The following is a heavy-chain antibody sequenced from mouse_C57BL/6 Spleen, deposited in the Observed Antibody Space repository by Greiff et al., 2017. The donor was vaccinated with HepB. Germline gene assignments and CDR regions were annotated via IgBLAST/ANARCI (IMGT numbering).Heavy chain of an antibody. V-gene: IGHV1-72*01. J-gene: IGHJ2*01. Sequence: QVQLKQPGAELVKPGASVKLSCKASGYTFTSYCMTWVKQRPGRVLEWIGSIDPNSGGTKYNEKFKSKATLTVDKPSSTAYMQLSSLTSEDSAVYYCARWDYGYFDYWGQGTTLTVSS. D-gene: IGHD1-1*01. CDR1: GYTFTSYC. CDR2: IDPNSGGT. CDR3: ARWDYGYFDY.